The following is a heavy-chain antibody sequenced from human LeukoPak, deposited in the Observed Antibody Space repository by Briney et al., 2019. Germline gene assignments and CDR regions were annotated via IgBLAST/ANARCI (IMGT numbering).Heavy chain of an antibody. CDR3: AREDDSSGYHAFDI. D-gene: IGHD3-22*01. Sequence: GGSLRLSCAASGFTFSSYGMHWVRQAPGKGLEGVAVIWYDGSNKYYADSVKGRFTISRDNSKNTLYLQMNSLRAEDTAVYYCAREDDSSGYHAFDIRGQGTMVTVSS. CDR2: IWYDGSNK. V-gene: IGHV3-33*01. CDR1: GFTFSSYG. J-gene: IGHJ3*02.